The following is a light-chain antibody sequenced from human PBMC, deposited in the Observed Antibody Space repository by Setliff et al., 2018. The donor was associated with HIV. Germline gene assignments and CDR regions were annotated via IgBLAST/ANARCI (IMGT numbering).Light chain of an antibody. CDR3: CSYAGSSTFV. CDR1: SSDVGSYDL. Sequence: QSVLTQPASVSGSPGRSITISCTGTSSDVGSYDLVSWYQQHPGKAPKVMIYEVSKRPSGVSNCFSGSKSGNTASLTISGLQAEDEADYYCCSYAGSSTFVFGIGTKVTVL. CDR2: EVS. J-gene: IGLJ1*01. V-gene: IGLV2-23*02.